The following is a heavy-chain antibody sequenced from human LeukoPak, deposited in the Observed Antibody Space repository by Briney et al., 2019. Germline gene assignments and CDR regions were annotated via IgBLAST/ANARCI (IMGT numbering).Heavy chain of an antibody. D-gene: IGHD2-15*01. CDR3: ASRGCSGGSCYSSLRAFDI. J-gene: IGHJ3*02. CDR1: GFTFSDYY. CDR2: INWNGGST. Sequence: GGSLRLSCAASGFTFSDYYMSWVRQAPGKGLEWVSGINWNGGSTGYADSVKGRFTISRDNAKNSLYLQMNSLRAEDTALYYCASRGCSGGSCYSSLRAFDIWGQGTMVTVSS. V-gene: IGHV3-20*04.